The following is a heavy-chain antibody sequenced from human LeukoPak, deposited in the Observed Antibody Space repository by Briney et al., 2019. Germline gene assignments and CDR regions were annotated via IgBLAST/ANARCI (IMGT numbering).Heavy chain of an antibody. Sequence: PSETLSLTCTVSGGSISSYYWSWIRQPAGKELEWIGRIYTSGNTNYNPSLKSRVTMSLDTSKNQFSLKLSSVTAADTAVYYCARQEGDYGDYWGQGTLVTVSS. J-gene: IGHJ4*02. CDR1: GGSISSYY. CDR3: ARQEGDYGDY. V-gene: IGHV4-4*07. CDR2: IYTSGNT.